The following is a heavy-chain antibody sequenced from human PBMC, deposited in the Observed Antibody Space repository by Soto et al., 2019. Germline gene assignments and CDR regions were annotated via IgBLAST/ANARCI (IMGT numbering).Heavy chain of an antibody. V-gene: IGHV3-30*03. Sequence: GGSLRLSCAASGFTFSSYGMHWVRQAPGKGLEWVAVISYDGSNKYYADSVKGRFTISRDNSKNTLYLQMNSLRAEDTAVYYCATSLAGYSYGYSYFDYWGQGTLVTVSS. CDR1: GFTFSSYG. CDR3: ATSLAGYSYGYSYFDY. D-gene: IGHD5-18*01. J-gene: IGHJ4*02. CDR2: ISYDGSNK.